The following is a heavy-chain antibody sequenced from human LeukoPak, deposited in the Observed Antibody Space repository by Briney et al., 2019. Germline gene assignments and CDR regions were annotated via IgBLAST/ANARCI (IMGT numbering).Heavy chain of an antibody. D-gene: IGHD3-22*01. J-gene: IGHJ4*02. Sequence: GGSLRLSCVASEFTVRLNYMAWVRQAPGRGLEWVSILYSSGSTHDADSVKGRFSISRDDSKNTLYLEMNDLRGDDTAVYYCARIPIVLITSGGYWGQGSLVTVSS. CDR3: ARIPIVLITSGGY. CDR2: LYSSGST. V-gene: IGHV3-53*01. CDR1: EFTVRLNY.